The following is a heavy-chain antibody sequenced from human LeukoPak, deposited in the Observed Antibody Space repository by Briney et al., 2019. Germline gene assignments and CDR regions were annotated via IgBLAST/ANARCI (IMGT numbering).Heavy chain of an antibody. V-gene: IGHV4-59*08. Sequence: SETPSLTCTVSGGSVSGYYWSWIRQPPGKGLEWIAYIYYSGSTNYNPSLKSRVTISVDTSKNQFSLKLSSVTAADTAVYYCARHPATAFDYWGQGTLVTVSS. CDR1: GGSVSGYY. D-gene: IGHD2-21*02. CDR2: IYYSGST. CDR3: ARHPATAFDY. J-gene: IGHJ4*02.